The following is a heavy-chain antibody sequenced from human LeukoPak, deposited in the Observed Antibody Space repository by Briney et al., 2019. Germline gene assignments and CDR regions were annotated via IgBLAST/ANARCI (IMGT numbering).Heavy chain of an antibody. J-gene: IGHJ4*02. D-gene: IGHD2-8*01. Sequence: GGSLRLSCAASGFTFSTYAMSWVRQAPGKGLEWVSGIDNDAGTTYYADSVQGRFTISRDNSKNTLSLQMNSLRAEDTAIYYCAKLPGSKWFFDYWGQGILVTVSS. CDR2: IDNDAGTT. V-gene: IGHV3-23*03. CDR1: GFTFSTYA. CDR3: AKLPGSKWFFDY.